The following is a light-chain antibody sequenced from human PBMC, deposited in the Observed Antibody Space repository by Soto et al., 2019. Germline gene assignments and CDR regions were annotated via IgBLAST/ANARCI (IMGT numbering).Light chain of an antibody. J-gene: IGKJ1*01. CDR2: KAS. Sequence: IQMTQSPSTLSASVGDTVTITCRASHTISRWMAWYQHKPGKAPKLLIYKASSLESGVPSRFSGSGSGTEFTLTISSLQPDDCATYYCQQYNSGFGQGTKVEVK. CDR3: QQYNSG. V-gene: IGKV1-5*03. CDR1: HTISRW.